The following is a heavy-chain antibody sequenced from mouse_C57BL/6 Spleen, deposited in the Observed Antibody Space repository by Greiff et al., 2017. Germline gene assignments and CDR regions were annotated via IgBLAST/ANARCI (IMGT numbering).Heavy chain of an antibody. J-gene: IGHJ1*03. CDR2: IWRGGST. CDR3: AKNLDYYGSSTRYFDV. CDR1: GFSLTSYG. V-gene: IGHV2-5*01. Sequence: QVRLQQSGPGLVQPSQSLSITCTVSGFSLTSYGVHWVRQSPGKGLEWLGVIWRGGSTDYNAAFMSRLSITKDNSKSQVFFKMNSLQADDTAIYYCAKNLDYYGSSTRYFDVWGTGTTVTVSS. D-gene: IGHD1-1*01.